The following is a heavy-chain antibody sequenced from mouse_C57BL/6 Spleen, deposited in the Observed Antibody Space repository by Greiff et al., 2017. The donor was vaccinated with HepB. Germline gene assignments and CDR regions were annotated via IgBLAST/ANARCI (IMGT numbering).Heavy chain of an antibody. V-gene: IGHV1-82*01. J-gene: IGHJ4*01. CDR3: ARKLREAMDY. CDR2: IYPGDGDT. Sequence: QVQLQQSGPELVKPGASVKISCKASGYAFSSSWMNWVKQRPGKGLEWIGRIYPGDGDTNYNGKFKGKATLTADKSSSTAYMQLSSLTSEDSAVYFCARKLREAMDYWGQGTSVTVSS. CDR1: GYAFSSSW. D-gene: IGHD3-2*02.